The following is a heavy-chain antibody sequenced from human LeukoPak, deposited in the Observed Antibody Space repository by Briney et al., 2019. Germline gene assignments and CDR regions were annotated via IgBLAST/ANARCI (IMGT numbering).Heavy chain of an antibody. J-gene: IGHJ6*02. CDR3: ARETTGYYYGMDV. V-gene: IGHV3-66*02. CDR1: GFTVSSNY. D-gene: IGHD1-14*01. Sequence: GGSLRLSCAASGFTVSSNYMSWVRQAPGKGLEWVSVIYSGGSTYYANSVKGRFTISRDNCKNTLYLQMNSLRAEDTAVYYCARETTGYYYGMDVWGQGTTVTVSS. CDR2: IYSGGST.